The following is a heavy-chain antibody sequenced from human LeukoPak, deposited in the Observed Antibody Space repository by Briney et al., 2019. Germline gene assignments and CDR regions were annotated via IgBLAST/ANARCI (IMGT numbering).Heavy chain of an antibody. CDR1: GYTFTGYY. Sequence: ASVKVSCKASGYTFTGYYMHWVGQAPGQGLERMGWINPNSGGTNYAQKFQGRVTMTRDTSISTAYMELSRLRSDDTAVYYCASVYCSGGSCYRYYYYGMDVWGQGTTVTVSS. CDR2: INPNSGGT. J-gene: IGHJ6*02. D-gene: IGHD2-15*01. V-gene: IGHV1-2*02. CDR3: ASVYCSGGSCYRYYYYGMDV.